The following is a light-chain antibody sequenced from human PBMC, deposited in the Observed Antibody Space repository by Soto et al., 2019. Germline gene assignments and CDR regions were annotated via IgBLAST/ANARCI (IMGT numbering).Light chain of an antibody. J-gene: IGKJ1*01. CDR3: HQYDSSSWT. Sequence: EIVLTQSPGTLSLSPGERATVFCRASQGVDSSYLAWFQQKPGQAPRLLIYCASRRATGVPDRFSGSGSGTDFTLTSTRLEPEDFAVHYCHQYDSSSWTFGQGTKVES. CDR2: CAS. CDR1: QGVDSSY. V-gene: IGKV3-20*01.